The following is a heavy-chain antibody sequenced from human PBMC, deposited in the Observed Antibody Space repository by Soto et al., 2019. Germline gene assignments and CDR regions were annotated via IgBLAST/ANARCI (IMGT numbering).Heavy chain of an antibody. Sequence: DLEWIGSIYYNGNPYDNPSLRSRITTSLDTSKNQFSLKLTSVTAADTAVYYCTRGQDRYKLGFWGQGTLVTVSS. CDR3: TRGQDRYKLGF. D-gene: IGHD1-20*01. J-gene: IGHJ1*01. CDR2: IYYNGNP. V-gene: IGHV4-31*02.